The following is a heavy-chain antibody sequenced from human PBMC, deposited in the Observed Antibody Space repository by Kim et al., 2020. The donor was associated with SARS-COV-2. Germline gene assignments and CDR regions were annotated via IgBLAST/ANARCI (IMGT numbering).Heavy chain of an antibody. V-gene: IGHV1-69*13. CDR1: GGTFSSYA. CDR2: IIPIFGTA. CDR3: ARGPPWRPIYYYYGMDV. J-gene: IGHJ6*02. Sequence: SVKVSCKASGGTFSSYAISWVRQAPGQGLEWMGGIIPIFGTANYAQKFQGRVTITADESTSTAYMELSSLRSEDTAVYYCARGPPWRPIYYYYGMDVWGQGTTVTVSS.